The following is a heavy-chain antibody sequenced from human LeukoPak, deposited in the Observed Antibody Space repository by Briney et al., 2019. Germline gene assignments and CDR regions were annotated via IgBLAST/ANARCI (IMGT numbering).Heavy chain of an antibody. V-gene: IGHV3-23*01. CDR2: ISDGGDAT. CDR1: GFTFSNFN. D-gene: IGHD3-3*01. Sequence: GGSLRLSCAASGFTFSNFNMAWVRQAPGKGLEWVSSISDGGDATGYAESVKGRFTISRDNSKNTLYLQMNSLTSEDTAVYYCAKGPYDFCDYWGQGTLVTVSS. J-gene: IGHJ4*02. CDR3: AKGPYDFCDY.